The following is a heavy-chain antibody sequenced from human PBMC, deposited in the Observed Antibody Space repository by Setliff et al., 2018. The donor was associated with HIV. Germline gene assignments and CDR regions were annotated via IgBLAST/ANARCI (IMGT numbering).Heavy chain of an antibody. CDR1: GGSISGHY. V-gene: IGHV4-59*11. D-gene: IGHD7-27*01. CDR2: IYHSGST. Sequence: SETLSLTCTVSGGSISGHYWSWIRQPPGRGLEWIGYIYHSGSTNYNPSLKSRVTMSIDTSKNQFSLNVSSVTAADTAVYYCARGWGHDGFDFWGQGTMVTVSS. CDR3: ARGWGHDGFDF. J-gene: IGHJ3*01.